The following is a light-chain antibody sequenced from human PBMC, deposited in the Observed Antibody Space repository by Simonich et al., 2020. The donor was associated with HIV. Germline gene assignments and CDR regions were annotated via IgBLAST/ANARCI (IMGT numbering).Light chain of an antibody. CDR3: QQYGSSRT. CDR2: GAS. CDR1: QSVSSN. J-gene: IGKJ1*01. Sequence: EIVMTQSPATLSVSPGERATLSCRASQSVSSNLVWYQQKPGQAPRLLIYGASTRATGIPARFSGSGSGTEFTLAISSMQSEDFAVYYCQQYGSSRTFGQGTKVEIK. V-gene: IGKV3-15*01.